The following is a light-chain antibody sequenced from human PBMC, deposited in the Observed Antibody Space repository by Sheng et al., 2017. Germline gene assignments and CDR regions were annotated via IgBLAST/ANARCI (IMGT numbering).Light chain of an antibody. CDR2: AAS. CDR3: QQSYSTWWT. V-gene: IGKV1-8*01. J-gene: IGKJ1*01. Sequence: AIRMTQSPSSFSASTGDRVTITCRASQGISSSLAWYQQKPGKAPELLIYAASTLQSGVPSRFSGSGSGTDFSLTISCLQSEDFATYYCQQSYSTWWTFGQGTKVEIK. CDR1: QGISSS.